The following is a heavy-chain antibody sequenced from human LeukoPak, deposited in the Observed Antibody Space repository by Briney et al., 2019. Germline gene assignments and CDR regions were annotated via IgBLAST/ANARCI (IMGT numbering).Heavy chain of an antibody. CDR2: ISGSGGST. CDR1: GFTFSSYA. V-gene: IGHV3-23*01. Sequence: GGSLRLSCAASGFTFSSYAMSWVRQAPGKGLEWVSAISGSGGSTYYADSVKGRFTISRDNSMSTVSLQMNNLRAEDTALYYCAKDRDWGAFDAWGQGTLVAVSP. CDR3: AKDRDWGAFDA. J-gene: IGHJ5*02. D-gene: IGHD3/OR15-3a*01.